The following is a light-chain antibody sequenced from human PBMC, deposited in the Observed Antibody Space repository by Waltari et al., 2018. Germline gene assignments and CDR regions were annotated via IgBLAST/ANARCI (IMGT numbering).Light chain of an antibody. V-gene: IGKV3-20*01. Sequence: EIVLTQSPGTLSLSPGERATLSCRASQGVSSGSLAWYQQKPGQAPRLLIYATSTRATGIPDSFSGSGSGTDFTLTISRLEPEDFAVYYCQQYGSSPVYTFGQGNKLEIK. J-gene: IGKJ2*01. CDR2: ATS. CDR3: QQYGSSPVYT. CDR1: QGVSSGS.